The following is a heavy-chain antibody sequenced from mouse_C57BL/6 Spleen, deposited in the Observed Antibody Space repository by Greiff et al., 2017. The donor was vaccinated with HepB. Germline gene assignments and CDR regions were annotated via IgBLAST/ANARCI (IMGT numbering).Heavy chain of an antibody. CDR2: INYDGSST. CDR1: GFTFSDYY. V-gene: IGHV5-16*01. J-gene: IGHJ2*01. Sequence: EVMLVESEGGLVQPGSSMKLSCTASGFTFSDYYMAWVRQVPEKGLEWVANINYDGSSTYYLDSLKSRFIISRDNAKNILYLQMSSLKSEDTATYYCARGTFYDGYCYYFDYWGQGTTLTVSS. D-gene: IGHD2-3*01. CDR3: ARGTFYDGYCYYFDY.